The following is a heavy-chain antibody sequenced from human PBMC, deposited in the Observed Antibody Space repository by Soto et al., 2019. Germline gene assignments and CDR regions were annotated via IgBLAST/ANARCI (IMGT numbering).Heavy chain of an antibody. CDR3: ARGHYGYIGI. Sequence: QVQLQQWGAGLLKPSETLSLTCAVYGGSFSGYYWSWIRQPPGKGLEWIGEINHSGSTNYDPSLKSRVTISVDTAKNQCSLKLSSVTAADTAVYYCARGHYGYIGIWGQGTLVAVSS. CDR2: INHSGST. V-gene: IGHV4-34*01. D-gene: IGHD6-13*01. J-gene: IGHJ4*02. CDR1: GGSFSGYY.